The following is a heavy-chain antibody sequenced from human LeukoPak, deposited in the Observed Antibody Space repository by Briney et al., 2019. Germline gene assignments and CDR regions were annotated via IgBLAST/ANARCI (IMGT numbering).Heavy chain of an antibody. Sequence: GGSLGLSCAASGFTFSHAWMSWVRQAPGEGLEWVGRSKSKTDGGTTDYAAPVKGRFTISRDESKNMLYLQMDSLKIEDTAVYYCTTVSYVGGYWGQGTLVTVSS. CDR1: GFTFSHAW. J-gene: IGHJ4*02. D-gene: IGHD3-10*02. CDR2: SKSKTDGGTT. V-gene: IGHV3-15*01. CDR3: TTVSYVGGY.